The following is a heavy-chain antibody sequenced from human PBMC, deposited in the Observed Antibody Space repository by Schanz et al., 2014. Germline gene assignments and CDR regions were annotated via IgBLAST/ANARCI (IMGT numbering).Heavy chain of an antibody. J-gene: IGHJ4*02. Sequence: EVQLVESGGGLVQPGGSLRLSCATSGFTFSSQWMHWVRQVPGKGPEWVSRINSDGSNINYADFVKGRFSISRDNARKKRKRKMERLRDDDTRGYYCAGGPRGGYIEYWGQ. CDR1: GFTFSSQW. V-gene: IGHV3-74*01. CDR3: AGGPRGGYIEY. D-gene: IGHD3-16*01. CDR2: INSDGSNI.